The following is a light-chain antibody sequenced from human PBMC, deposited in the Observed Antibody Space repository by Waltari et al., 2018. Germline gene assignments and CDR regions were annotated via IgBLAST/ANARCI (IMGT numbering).Light chain of an antibody. CDR2: GKN. V-gene: IGLV3-19*01. J-gene: IGLJ2*01. CDR3: NSRDTSGNHVV. Sequence: SSELTQDPAVSVALGQTVRITCQGDSLRSYYASWYQQKPGQAPVLVIYGKNNRPSGIPDRFSGSASGNTAALTSSGAHAEDEADYYCNSRDTSGNHVVFGGGTKLTAL. CDR1: SLRSYY.